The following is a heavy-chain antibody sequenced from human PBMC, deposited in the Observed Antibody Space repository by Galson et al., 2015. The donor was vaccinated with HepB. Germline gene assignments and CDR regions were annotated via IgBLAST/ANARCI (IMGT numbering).Heavy chain of an antibody. V-gene: IGHV3-9*01. CDR2: ISWDRGRI. J-gene: IGHJ4*02. D-gene: IGHD3-10*01. CDR3: ARGLLERGEDGSGLFCKGIVY. Sequence: SLRLSCAASGFRLDDYAMHWVRQAPGKGLEWVSGISWDRGRIGYADSVKGRFTISADKANNSLFLQMNSLRAEDTALYYCARGLLERGEDGSGLFCKGIVYLGQRILVP. CDR1: GFRLDDYA.